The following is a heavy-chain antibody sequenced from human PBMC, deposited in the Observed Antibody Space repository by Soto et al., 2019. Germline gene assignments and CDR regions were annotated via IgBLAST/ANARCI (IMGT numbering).Heavy chain of an antibody. Sequence: TSETLSLTCAVYGGSFSGYYWSWIRQPPGKGLEWIGEINHSGSTNYNPSLKSRVTISVDTSKNQFSLKLSSVTAADTAVYYCARVTGTTVVDPWGQGTLVTVSS. CDR3: ARVTGTTVVDP. J-gene: IGHJ5*02. CDR2: INHSGST. V-gene: IGHV4-34*01. CDR1: GGSFSGYY. D-gene: IGHD1-20*01.